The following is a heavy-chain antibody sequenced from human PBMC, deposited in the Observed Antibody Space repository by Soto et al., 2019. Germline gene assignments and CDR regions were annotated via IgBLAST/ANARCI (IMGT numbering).Heavy chain of an antibody. CDR3: ARDFRPYTHGVDG. CDR1: RYPFTGPY. Sequence: ASVKVSCNASRYPFTGPYIYWVRQAPGQGLEWMGWINPSSGGTEFAEKFQGRVTVTRDTSIRTVFLELNSLTSDDTGVYFCARDFRPYTHGVDGWGQGTAVTVSS. V-gene: IGHV1-2*02. J-gene: IGHJ6*02. D-gene: IGHD1-1*01. CDR2: INPSSGGT.